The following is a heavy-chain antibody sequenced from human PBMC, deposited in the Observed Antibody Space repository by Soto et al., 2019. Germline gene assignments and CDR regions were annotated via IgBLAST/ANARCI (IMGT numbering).Heavy chain of an antibody. V-gene: IGHV1-18*01. D-gene: IGHD6-19*01. CDR2: ISGYNGNT. CDR1: GYTFTNHG. Sequence: QVHLVQSGAEVKKPGASVKVSCKASGYTFTNHGISWVRQAPGQGLEWMGWISGYNGNTNYAQKFQDRVTLTTDTSTTTAYMELRSLRSDDTAVYYCARGDSGWCSDYWGQGTLVTVSS. CDR3: ARGDSGWCSDY. J-gene: IGHJ4*02.